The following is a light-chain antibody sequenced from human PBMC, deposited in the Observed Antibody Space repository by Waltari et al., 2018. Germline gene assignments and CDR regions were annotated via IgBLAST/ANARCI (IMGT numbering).Light chain of an antibody. CDR1: SGHSSNV. V-gene: IGLV4-69*01. CDR3: QTGGHGTWV. CDR2: VNSDGSH. J-gene: IGLJ3*02. Sequence: QLVLTQSPSASASLGASVKLTCTLSSGHSSNVIAWLQQQPEKGPRYLMKVNSDGSHSKGDGIPERFSGPSSGAERYLTISSVQPEDEADYYCQTGGHGTWVFGGGTKLTVL.